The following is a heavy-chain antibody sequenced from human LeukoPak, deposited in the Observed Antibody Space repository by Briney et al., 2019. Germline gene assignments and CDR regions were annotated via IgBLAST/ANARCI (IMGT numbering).Heavy chain of an antibody. Sequence: GESLKISCKGSGYRFIDYWIGWVRQMPGKGLEWMGIIFPGDSDIKYSPSFQGQVTISADNSISTAYLQWSSLKASDTAMYYCARHDPDSGSYYGGWFDPWGQGTLVTVSS. D-gene: IGHD1-26*01. J-gene: IGHJ5*02. CDR2: IFPGDSDI. CDR3: ARHDPDSGSYYGGWFDP. V-gene: IGHV5-51*01. CDR1: GYRFIDYW.